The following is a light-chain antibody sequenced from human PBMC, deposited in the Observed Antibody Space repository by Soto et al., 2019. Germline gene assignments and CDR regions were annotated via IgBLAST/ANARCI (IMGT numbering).Light chain of an antibody. CDR3: QQYDIPGIT. J-gene: IGKJ4*01. V-gene: IGKV1-33*01. Sequence: DIQMTQSPSSLSASVGDRVTITCQASQDISNYLNWYQQKPGKAPKLLIYDASNLETGVPSRFSGSGSGTDFTFTISSLQPEDIATYYCQQYDIPGITFGGGTKVEIK. CDR2: DAS. CDR1: QDISNY.